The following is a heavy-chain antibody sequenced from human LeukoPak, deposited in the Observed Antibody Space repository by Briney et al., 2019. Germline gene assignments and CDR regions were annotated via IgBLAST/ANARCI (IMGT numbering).Heavy chain of an antibody. CDR2: ISANNGNT. D-gene: IGHD2-15*01. CDR1: GYTLTNYG. Sequence: GASVKVSCRASGYTLTNYGISWVRQAPGQGLEWMGWISANNGNTNYAHKIQGRVTMTTDTSTSTVYMELRSLRSDDTALYYCARDIGYCGGGGCRYWFDPWGQGTLVTVSS. J-gene: IGHJ5*02. CDR3: ARDIGYCGGGGCRYWFDP. V-gene: IGHV1-18*01.